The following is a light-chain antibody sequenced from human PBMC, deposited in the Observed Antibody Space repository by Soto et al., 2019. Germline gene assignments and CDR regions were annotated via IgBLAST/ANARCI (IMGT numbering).Light chain of an antibody. CDR3: QQNNRWPHIT. CDR1: QSVSSK. CDR2: GAS. V-gene: IGKV3-15*01. Sequence: EIVLTQSPGTLSLSPGERATLSCRASQSVSSKLAWYQQKPGQAPRLLIYGASTRATGIPARFSGSGSGTDFTLTISSLEPEDFAVYYCQQNNRWPHITFGQGTRLEIK. J-gene: IGKJ5*01.